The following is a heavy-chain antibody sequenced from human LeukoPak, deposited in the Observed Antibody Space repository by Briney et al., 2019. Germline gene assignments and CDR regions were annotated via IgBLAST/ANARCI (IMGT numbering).Heavy chain of an antibody. CDR1: GFIFSSYS. Sequence: GGSLRLSCAASGFIFSSYSMSWVRQAPGKGLEWVSTISKTADSESYADSVKGRFTISRDNSKNTLYLQMNSLRADDTAVYYCARPPTVTTVVFDYWGQGTLVTVSS. D-gene: IGHD4-17*01. V-gene: IGHV3-23*01. J-gene: IGHJ4*02. CDR3: ARPPTVTTVVFDY. CDR2: ISKTADSE.